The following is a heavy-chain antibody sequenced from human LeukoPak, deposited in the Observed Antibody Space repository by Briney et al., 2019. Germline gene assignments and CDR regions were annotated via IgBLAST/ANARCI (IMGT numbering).Heavy chain of an antibody. V-gene: IGHV4-39*01. Sequence: SDTLSLTCTLSGHSNTSSGYYWRRIRQPPGRGLVWNGCFYHCERTTYTPSLNSRVTISVDTSKNELFLKLNSVTAADTAVYYCARLERSGVAGTQYWGQGTLVIVCS. CDR2: FYHCERT. CDR3: ARLERSGVAGTQY. D-gene: IGHD6-19*01. CDR1: GHSNTSSGYY. J-gene: IGHJ4*02.